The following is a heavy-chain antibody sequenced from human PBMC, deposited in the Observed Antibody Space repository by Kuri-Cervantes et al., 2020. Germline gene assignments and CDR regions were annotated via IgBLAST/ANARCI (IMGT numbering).Heavy chain of an antibody. Sequence: SVKVSCKASGGTSSTYGISWVRQAPGQELEWMGGIMSMFGTTNYAQKFEGRVTITADESTTTLYMQLSSLRPEDTAMYYCARDRYSDGTNNHYYESAYWGQGTLVTVSS. J-gene: IGHJ4*02. CDR3: ARDRYSDGTNNHYYESAY. CDR2: IMSMFGTT. V-gene: IGHV1-69*13. CDR1: GGTSSTYG. D-gene: IGHD3-22*01.